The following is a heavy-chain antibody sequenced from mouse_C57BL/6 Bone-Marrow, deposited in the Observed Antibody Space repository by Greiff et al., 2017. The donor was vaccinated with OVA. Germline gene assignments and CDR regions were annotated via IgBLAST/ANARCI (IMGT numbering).Heavy chain of an antibody. V-gene: IGHV1-52*01. CDR2: IDPSDSET. J-gene: IGHJ1*03. D-gene: IGHD1-1*01. CDR1: GYTFTSYW. Sequence: QVQLKQPGAELVRPGSSVKLSCKASGYTFTSYWMHWVKQRPIQGLEWIGNIDPSDSETHYNQKFKDKATLTVDKSSSTAYMQLSSLTSEDSAVYYCARKGITTVVATDWYFDVWGTGTTVTVSS. CDR3: ARKGITTVVATDWYFDV.